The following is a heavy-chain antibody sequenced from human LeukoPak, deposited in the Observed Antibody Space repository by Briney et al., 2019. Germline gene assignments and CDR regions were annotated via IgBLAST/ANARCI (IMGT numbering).Heavy chain of an antibody. CDR3: ARETVGLDY. J-gene: IGHJ4*02. V-gene: IGHV3-48*02. CDR1: GFTFSNYN. Sequence: PGGSLRLSRAASGFTFSNYNLTWVRQAPGKGLEWVSYISDGSSTIYYADSVRGRFTISRDNAKNSLYLQINSLRDEDTAVYYCARETVGLDYWGQGTLVTVSS. D-gene: IGHD4-17*01. CDR2: ISDGSSTI.